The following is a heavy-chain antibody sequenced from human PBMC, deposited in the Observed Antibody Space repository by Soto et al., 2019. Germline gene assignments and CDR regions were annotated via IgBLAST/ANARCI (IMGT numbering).Heavy chain of an antibody. CDR3: VRDLAHGYTGNV. J-gene: IGHJ3*01. CDR1: GAVVTSGENY. V-gene: IGHV4-30-4*08. D-gene: IGHD5-18*01. CDR2: IYDSGVT. Sequence: SETLSLTCSVSGAVVTSGENYWSWVRQPPGKGLEWLGYIYDSGVTSYTPALKSRVTLSLDRPNNQVSLKLRSVTAADTAVYFCVRDLAHGYTGNVWGRGTLVTVSS.